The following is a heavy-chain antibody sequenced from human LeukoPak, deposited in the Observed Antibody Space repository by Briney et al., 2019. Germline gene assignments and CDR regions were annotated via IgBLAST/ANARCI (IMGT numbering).Heavy chain of an antibody. J-gene: IGHJ3*02. CDR2: ISWNSGSI. D-gene: IGHD4-17*01. CDR3: AKDQRGDYGDPFGAFDI. CDR1: GFTFDDYA. V-gene: IGHV3-9*01. Sequence: PGGSLRLSCAASGFTFDDYAMHWVRQAPGKGLEWVSGISWNSGSIGYADSVKGRFTISRDNAKNSLYLQMNSLRAEDTALYYCAKDQRGDYGDPFGAFDIWGQGTMVTVSS.